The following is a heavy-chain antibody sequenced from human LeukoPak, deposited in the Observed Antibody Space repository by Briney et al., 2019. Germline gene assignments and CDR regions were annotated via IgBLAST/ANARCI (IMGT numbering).Heavy chain of an antibody. CDR3: ARDSARLLASWYFDL. D-gene: IGHD2-21*01. CDR2: INHSGST. J-gene: IGHJ2*01. Sequence: PSETLSLTCAVYGGSFSGYYWSWIRQPPGKGLEWIGEINHSGSTNYNPSLKSRVTISVDTSKNQFSLKLSSVTAADTAVYYCARDSARLLASWYFDLWGRGTLVTVSS. CDR1: GGSFSGYY. V-gene: IGHV4-34*01.